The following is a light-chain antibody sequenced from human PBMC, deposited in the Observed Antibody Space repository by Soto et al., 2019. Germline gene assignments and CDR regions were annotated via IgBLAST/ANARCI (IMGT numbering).Light chain of an antibody. CDR3: QQYDNWPPCT. CDR1: QSISSW. CDR2: KAS. J-gene: IGKJ5*01. V-gene: IGKV1-5*03. Sequence: DIQMTQSPSTLSASVGDRVTITCRASQSISSWLAWYQQKPGKAPKLLIYKASNLESGVPSRFSGSGSGTEFTLTISSLQPDDFGVYYCQQYDNWPPCTFGQGTRLEIK.